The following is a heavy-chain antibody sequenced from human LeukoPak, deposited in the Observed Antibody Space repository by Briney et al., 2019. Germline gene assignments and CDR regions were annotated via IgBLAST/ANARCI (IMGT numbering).Heavy chain of an antibody. Sequence: GASVKLSCTASGYTFTSYGISWVRHAPGQGLEWMGWISAYNGNTNYAQKLQGRVTMTTDTSTSTAYMELRSLRSDDTAVYYCARECLWSGYFSDGIDVWGQGTTVTVSS. CDR2: ISAYNGNT. V-gene: IGHV1-18*04. CDR3: ARECLWSGYFSDGIDV. D-gene: IGHD3-3*01. CDR1: GYTFTSYG. J-gene: IGHJ6*02.